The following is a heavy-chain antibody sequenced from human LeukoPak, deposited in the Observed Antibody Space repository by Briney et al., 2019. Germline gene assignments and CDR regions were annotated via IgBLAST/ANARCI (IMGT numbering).Heavy chain of an antibody. D-gene: IGHD6-19*01. CDR3: ARDHSSGRYYYYYYYMDV. CDR1: GYTFTSYD. J-gene: IGHJ6*03. V-gene: IGHV1-69*05. Sequence: GASVKVSCKASGYTFTSYDINWVRQAPGQGLEWMGRIIPIFGTANYAQKFQGRVTITTDESTSTAYMELSSLRSEDTAVYYCARDHSSGRYYYYYYYMDVWGKGTTVTVSS. CDR2: IIPIFGTA.